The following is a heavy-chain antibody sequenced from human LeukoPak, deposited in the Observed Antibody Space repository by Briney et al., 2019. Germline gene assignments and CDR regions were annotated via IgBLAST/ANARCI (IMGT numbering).Heavy chain of an antibody. V-gene: IGHV4-61*01. Sequence: PSETLSLTCTVSGSSVSSGSYYWSWIRQPPGKGLEWIGYIYYSGSTNYNPSLKSRVTISVDTSKNQFSLKLSSVTAADTAVYFCARDMGAPDYGSYSVDYWGQGTLVTVSS. D-gene: IGHD4-23*01. CDR1: GSSVSSGSYY. J-gene: IGHJ4*02. CDR3: ARDMGAPDYGSYSVDY. CDR2: IYYSGST.